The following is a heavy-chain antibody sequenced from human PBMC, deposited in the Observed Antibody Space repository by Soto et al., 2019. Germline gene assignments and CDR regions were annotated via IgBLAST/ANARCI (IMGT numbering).Heavy chain of an antibody. CDR1: GASFSGFY. J-gene: IGHJ4*02. CDR3: ARGVSVTLAVQGGAPDKNYFDS. Sequence: SETLSLTCAVSGASFSGFYWSWIRQSPGKGLEWIGEIDHSGITSHNTALKSRATMSVDTSKNQFSLKLRSVTAADTAVYYCARGVSVTLAVQGGAPDKNYFDSWSQGTLVTVSS. V-gene: IGHV4-34*04. D-gene: IGHD1-26*01. CDR2: IDHSGIT.